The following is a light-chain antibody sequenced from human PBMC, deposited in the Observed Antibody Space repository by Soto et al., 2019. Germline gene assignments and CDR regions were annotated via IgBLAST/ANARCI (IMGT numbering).Light chain of an antibody. V-gene: IGKV3D-15*01. J-gene: IGKJ1*01. CDR1: QGVGSS. CDR2: GAS. CDR3: QQYNSYSGT. Sequence: IVMTQSPATLSVSPGGGATLSCRASQGVGSSLAWYQQKTGQVPRLLIYGASSRATGIPDRFSGSGSGTDFTLTISRLEPEDFATYYCQQYNSYSGTFGQGTKVDIK.